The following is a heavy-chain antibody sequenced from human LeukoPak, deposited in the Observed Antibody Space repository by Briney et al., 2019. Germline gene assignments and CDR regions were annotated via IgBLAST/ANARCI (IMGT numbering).Heavy chain of an antibody. V-gene: IGHV4-59*11. CDR1: GGSTSSHY. CDR2: IYYSGST. Sequence: SETLSLTCTVSGGSTSSHYWSWIRQPPGKGLEWIGYIYYSGSTNYNPSLKSRVTISVDTSKNQFSLKLSSVTAADTAVYYCARETVVNYYDSSGYEYWGQGTLVTVSS. D-gene: IGHD3-22*01. CDR3: ARETVVNYYDSSGYEY. J-gene: IGHJ4*02.